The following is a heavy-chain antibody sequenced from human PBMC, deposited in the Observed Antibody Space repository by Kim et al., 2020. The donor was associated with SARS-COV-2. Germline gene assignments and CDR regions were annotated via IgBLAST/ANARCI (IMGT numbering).Heavy chain of an antibody. V-gene: IGHV3-7*01. CDR3: ARDPESSTFYDFWSGYYAFDP. CDR1: GFTFTNYW. D-gene: IGHD3-3*01. CDR2: TKSDGSEK. Sequence: GGSLRLSCTASGFTFTNYWMTWVRQAPGKGLELVATTKSDGSEKYYMDSVKGRCTITRDTSKNSLYLQMNSLRVEDTAIYYCARDPESSTFYDFWSGYYAFDPWGQGTLVTVSS. J-gene: IGHJ5*02.